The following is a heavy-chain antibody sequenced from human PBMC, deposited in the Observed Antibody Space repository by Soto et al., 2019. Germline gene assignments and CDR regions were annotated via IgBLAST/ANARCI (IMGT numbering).Heavy chain of an antibody. J-gene: IGHJ4*02. V-gene: IGHV4-30-4*01. D-gene: IGHD5-12*01. CDR3: ARARGLGEMATIFLEN. CDR2: IYHSGST. CDR1: PGSISSGDYY. Sequence: PSQSLSLTCTVSPGSISSGDYYWSWIRQPPGKALQWIGYIYHSGSTYYNPSLKSRVTILVDTSTNQFSLKLICGSPADTAGYFCARARGLGEMATIFLENWGQETLVT.